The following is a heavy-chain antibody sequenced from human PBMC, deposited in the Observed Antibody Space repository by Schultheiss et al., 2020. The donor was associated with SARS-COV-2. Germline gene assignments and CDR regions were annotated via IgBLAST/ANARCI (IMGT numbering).Heavy chain of an antibody. CDR2: ISYDGSNK. V-gene: IGHV3-30*03. CDR1: GFTFSSYS. CDR3: ARDWVPGRAGNGMDV. D-gene: IGHD3-10*01. J-gene: IGHJ6*02. Sequence: GESLKISCVASGFTFSSYSMHWVRQAPGKGLEWVAVISYDGSNKYYADSVKGRFTISRDNSKNTLYLQMNSLRAEDTAVYYCARDWVPGRAGNGMDVWGQGTTVTVSS.